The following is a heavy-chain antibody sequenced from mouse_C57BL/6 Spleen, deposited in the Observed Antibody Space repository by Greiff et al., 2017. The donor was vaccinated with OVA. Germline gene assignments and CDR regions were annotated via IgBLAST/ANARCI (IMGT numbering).Heavy chain of an antibody. CDR3: APMVKWAMDY. V-gene: IGHV2-3*01. D-gene: IGHD2-1*01. J-gene: IGHJ4*01. CDR2: IWGDGCT. Sequence: VQLKESGPGLVAPSHSLSITCTVSGFSLTSYGVSWVRQPSGKGLEWLGVIWGDGCTNYHSALISRLSISKDNSKSQVILKLNNLQTDDTATYCCAPMVKWAMDYWGQGTSVTVSS. CDR1: GFSLTSYG.